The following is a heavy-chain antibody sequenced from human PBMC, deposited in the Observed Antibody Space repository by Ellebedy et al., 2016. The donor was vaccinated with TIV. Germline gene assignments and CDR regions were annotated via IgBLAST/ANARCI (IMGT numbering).Heavy chain of an antibody. V-gene: IGHV3-30-3*01. D-gene: IGHD1-26*01. CDR1: GFTFSSYA. CDR3: KVEGGVLGGITGIDY. J-gene: IGHJ4*02. Sequence: GESLKISCTVSGFTFSSYAIHWVRLAPGKGLEWVTLISYDGREKYHADSVQGRFTISRDDSKSIAYLQMNGLKSEDTAVYYCKVEGGVLGGITGIDYWGQGTMVTVSS. CDR2: ISYDGREK.